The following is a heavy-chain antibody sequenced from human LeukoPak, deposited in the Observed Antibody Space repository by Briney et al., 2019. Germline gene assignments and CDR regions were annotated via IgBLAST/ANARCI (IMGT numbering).Heavy chain of an antibody. Sequence: GESLKISCKGSGYSFTNYWIGWVRQMPGKGLEWIGIIHPGDSDIKYSQSFQGQVTISADKSISTAYLQWSSLTASDTAMYYCARQHLLCSGNSCYLLDYWGQGTLVTVSS. J-gene: IGHJ4*02. CDR2: IHPGDSDI. V-gene: IGHV5-51*01. CDR3: ARQHLLCSGNSCYLLDY. D-gene: IGHD2-15*01. CDR1: GYSFTNYW.